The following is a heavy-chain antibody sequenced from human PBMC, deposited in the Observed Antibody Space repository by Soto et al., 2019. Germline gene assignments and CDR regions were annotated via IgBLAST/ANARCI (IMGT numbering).Heavy chain of an antibody. Sequence: PGESLKISCKGSGYSFTSSWYNWVRQMPGKGLEWMGRIDPSDSYTNYSPSFQGHVTISADKSISTAYLQWSSLKASDTAMYYCARLPLAAAYSDANSWGQGTLVTVSS. J-gene: IGHJ4*02. CDR2: IDPSDSYT. V-gene: IGHV5-10-1*01. CDR1: GYSFTSSW. D-gene: IGHD6-13*01. CDR3: ARLPLAAAYSDANS.